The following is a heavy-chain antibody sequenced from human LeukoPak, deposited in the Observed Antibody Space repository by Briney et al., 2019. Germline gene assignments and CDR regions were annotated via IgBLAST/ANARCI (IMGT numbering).Heavy chain of an antibody. Sequence: SGTLSLTCTVSGGSISSSHWWSWVRQPPGKGLEWIGTIYHSGTTYYNPSLTSRVTISIDTSKHQFSLKLSSVTAADTAVYYCARAPYDYIWGRNDAFDIWGQGTMATVSS. D-gene: IGHD3-16*01. V-gene: IGHV4-4*02. J-gene: IGHJ3*02. CDR2: IYHSGTT. CDR3: ARAPYDYIWGRNDAFDI. CDR1: GGSISSSHW.